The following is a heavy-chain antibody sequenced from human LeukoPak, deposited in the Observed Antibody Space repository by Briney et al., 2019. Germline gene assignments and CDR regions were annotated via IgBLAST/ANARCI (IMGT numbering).Heavy chain of an antibody. CDR3: AREAAAGTGVVWFDP. Sequence: YIYSSGSTYYNPSLKSRVTISVDTSKNQFSLKLSSVTAADTAVYYCAREAAAGTGVVWFDPWGQGTLVTVSS. CDR2: IYSSGST. D-gene: IGHD6-13*01. J-gene: IGHJ5*02. V-gene: IGHV4-31*02.